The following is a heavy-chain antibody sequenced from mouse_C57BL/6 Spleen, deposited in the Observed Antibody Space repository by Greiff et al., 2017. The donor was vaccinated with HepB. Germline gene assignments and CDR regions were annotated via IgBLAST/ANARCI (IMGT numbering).Heavy chain of an antibody. V-gene: IGHV3-8*01. CDR2: ISYSGST. Sequence: HLVESGPGLAKPSQTLSLTCSVTGYSITSDYWNWIRKFPGNKLEYMGYISYSGSTYYNPSLKSRISITRDTSKNQYYLQLNSVTTEDTATYYCAISGYYGLATGPFAYWGQGTLVTVSA. D-gene: IGHD1-1*01. CDR3: AISGYYGLATGPFAY. J-gene: IGHJ3*01. CDR1: GYSITSDY.